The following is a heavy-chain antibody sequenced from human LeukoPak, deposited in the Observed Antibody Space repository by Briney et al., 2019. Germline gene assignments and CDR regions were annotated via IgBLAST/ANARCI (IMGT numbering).Heavy chain of an antibody. CDR2: ISYDGSNK. J-gene: IGHJ4*02. CDR3: AKDRSTDMLYFDY. D-gene: IGHD2-8*01. Sequence: PGGSLRLSCAAYGFTFSNFGIHWVRQDPGKGLEWAAFISYDGSNKYYADSVKGRFTISRDNSKNTLYLQMNSLRAEDTAVYYCAKDRSTDMLYFDYWGQGTLVTVSS. CDR1: GFTFSNFG. V-gene: IGHV3-30*18.